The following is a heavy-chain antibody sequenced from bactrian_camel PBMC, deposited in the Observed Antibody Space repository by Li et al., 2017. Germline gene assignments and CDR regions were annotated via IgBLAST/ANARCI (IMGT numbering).Heavy chain of an antibody. CDR3: ALRQSLYCSGRRPMRAADFDD. CDR1: TVAYMSYC. CDR2: IYTSGGKT. Sequence: VQLVESGGDSVQSGGSLRLSCAASTVAYMSYCMGWFRQPPGKEREGVAAIYTSGGKTYYADSVKGRFTVSRDNAENTVYLQLNSLKPEDTAMYYCALRQSLYCSGRRPMRAADFDDWGQGTQVTVS. J-gene: IGHJ6*01. D-gene: IGHD1*01. V-gene: IGHV3S40*01.